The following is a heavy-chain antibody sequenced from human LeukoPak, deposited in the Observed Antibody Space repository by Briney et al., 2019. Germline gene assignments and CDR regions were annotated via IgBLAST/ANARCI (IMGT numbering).Heavy chain of an antibody. CDR2: FDPEDGET. V-gene: IGHV1-24*01. J-gene: IGHJ4*02. CDR3: ARDPGYSYGPFDY. Sequence: ASVKVSCKVSGYTLTELSMHWVRQAPGKGLEWMGGFDPEDGETIYAQKFQGRVTMTRDTSISTAYMELSRLRSDDTAVYYCARDPGYSYGPFDYWGQGTLVTVSS. CDR1: GYTLTELS. D-gene: IGHD5-18*01.